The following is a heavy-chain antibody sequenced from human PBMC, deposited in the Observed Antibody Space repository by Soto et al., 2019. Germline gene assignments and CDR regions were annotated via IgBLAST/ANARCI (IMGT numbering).Heavy chain of an antibody. D-gene: IGHD3-3*01. V-gene: IGHV1-69*08. CDR2: IIPILGIA. J-gene: IGHJ6*03. CDR1: GGTFSSYT. Sequence: QVQLVQSGAEVKKPGSSVKVSCKASGGTFSSYTISWVRQAPGQGLEWMGRIIPILGIANYEQKCQGRVTGTATKPPITADSKRTSRGSEDTAVNYCATDSPYYVFWSGSGQPIHHPDYYYHMDVWGKGTTVTVSS. CDR3: ATDSPYYVFWSGSGQPIHHPDYYYHMDV.